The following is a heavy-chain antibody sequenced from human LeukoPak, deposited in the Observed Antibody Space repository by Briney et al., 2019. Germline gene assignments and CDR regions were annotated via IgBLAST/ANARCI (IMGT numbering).Heavy chain of an antibody. CDR1: GYSFTGYY. D-gene: IGHD3-16*01. J-gene: IGHJ4*02. Sequence: ASVKVSCKDSGYSFTGYYMHWVRPAPGQGGEWMGWINPNSGGTHYAQKFQGRVTMTRETSISTAYMGLRRLRYAVNAVFFCVRGHDYDPFDYWGQGTLVTVSS. CDR3: VRGHDYDPFDY. V-gene: IGHV1-2*02. CDR2: INPNSGGT.